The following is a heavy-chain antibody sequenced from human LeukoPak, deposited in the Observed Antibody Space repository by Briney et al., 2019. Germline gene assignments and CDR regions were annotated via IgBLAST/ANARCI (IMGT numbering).Heavy chain of an antibody. D-gene: IGHD4/OR15-4a*01. Sequence: GGSLRLSCAASGFTFSSYSMNWVRQAPGKGLEWVSSISSSSSYIYYADSVKGRFTISRDNAKNSLYLQMNSLRAEDTAVYYCACMPSYGAYFDYWGQGTLVTVSS. CDR1: GFTFSSYS. CDR2: ISSSSSYI. CDR3: ACMPSYGAYFDY. V-gene: IGHV3-21*01. J-gene: IGHJ4*02.